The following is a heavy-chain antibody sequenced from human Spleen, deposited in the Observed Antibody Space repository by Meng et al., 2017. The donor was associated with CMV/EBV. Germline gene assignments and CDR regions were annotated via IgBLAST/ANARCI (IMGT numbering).Heavy chain of an antibody. CDR3: AKCRSGIAAALNY. CDR2: INSDESST. Sequence: GESLKISCEVSGFTFISYWMHWVRQAPGKGLAWVSLINSDESSTDYADSVKGRFTISRDNAKNTLYLQMNSLRAEDTAVYYCAKCRSGIAAALNYWGLGTLVTVSS. CDR1: GFTFISYW. J-gene: IGHJ4*02. V-gene: IGHV3-74*01. D-gene: IGHD6-13*01.